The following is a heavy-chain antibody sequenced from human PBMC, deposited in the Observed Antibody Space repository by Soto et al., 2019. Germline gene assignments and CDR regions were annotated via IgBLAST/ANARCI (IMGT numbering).Heavy chain of an antibody. V-gene: IGHV5-51*01. D-gene: IGHD3-10*01. CDR3: ARPGTYYYGSGSYYY. CDR2: IYPGDSDT. Sequence: GESLKISCKGSGYSFTSYWIGWVRQMPGKGLEWMGIIYPGDSDTRYSPSFQGQVTISADKSISTAYLQWSSLKASDTAMYYCARPGTYYYGSGSYYYWGQGTLVTVSS. J-gene: IGHJ4*02. CDR1: GYSFTSYW.